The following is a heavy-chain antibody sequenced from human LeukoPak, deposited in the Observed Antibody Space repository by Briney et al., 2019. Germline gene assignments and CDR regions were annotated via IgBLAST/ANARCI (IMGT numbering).Heavy chain of an antibody. Sequence: VASVKVSCKASGYTFTSYDINWVRQATGQGLEWMGRMNPNSGNTGYAQKFQGRVTMTRNTSISTAYMELSSLRSEDTAVYYCAREHRISSGWLGYWGQGTLVTVSS. CDR3: AREHRISSGWLGY. CDR2: MNPNSGNT. V-gene: IGHV1-8*01. J-gene: IGHJ4*02. D-gene: IGHD6-19*01. CDR1: GYTFTSYD.